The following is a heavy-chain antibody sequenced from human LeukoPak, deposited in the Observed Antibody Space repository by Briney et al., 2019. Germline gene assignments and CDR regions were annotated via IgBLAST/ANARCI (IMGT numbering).Heavy chain of an antibody. CDR2: ITSSSSYI. J-gene: IGHJ1*01. Sequence: PGGSLRLSCAASGFTFSSYEMSWVRQAPGKGLEWVSSITSSSSYIYYADSVKGRFTISRDNAKNSLYLQMNSLRAEDTAVYYCARDQDHLLEYFQPWGQGTLVTVSS. CDR1: GFTFSSYE. V-gene: IGHV3-21*01. CDR3: ARDQDHLLEYFQP. D-gene: IGHD2-2*01.